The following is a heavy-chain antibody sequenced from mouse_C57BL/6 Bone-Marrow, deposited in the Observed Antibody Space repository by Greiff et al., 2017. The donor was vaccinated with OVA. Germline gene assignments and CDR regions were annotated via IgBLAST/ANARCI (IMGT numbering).Heavy chain of an antibody. J-gene: IGHJ2*01. CDR3: ARYGSSYLDY. D-gene: IGHD1-1*01. V-gene: IGHV1-59*01. Sequence: QVQLKQPGAELVRPGTSVKLSCKASGYTFTSYWMHWVKQRPGQGLEWIGVIDPSGSYTNYNKKFKGKATLTVDTSTSTAYMQLSSLTSEDSEVYYCARYGSSYLDYWGQGTTLTVSS. CDR1: GYTFTSYW. CDR2: IDPSGSYT.